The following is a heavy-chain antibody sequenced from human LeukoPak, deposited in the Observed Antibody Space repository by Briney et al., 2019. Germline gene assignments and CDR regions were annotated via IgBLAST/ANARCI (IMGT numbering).Heavy chain of an antibody. J-gene: IGHJ4*02. CDR3: ARDPGSAALDY. D-gene: IGHD1-26*01. CDR2: ISYDGSNK. CDR1: EFTFSSYA. V-gene: IGHV3-30-3*01. Sequence: GGSLRLSCVISEFTFSSYAMHGVRQAPGKGLEWVAVISYDGSNKYYADSVKGRFTISRDNSKNTLYLQMNSLRAEDTAVYYCARDPGSAALDYWGQGTLVTVSS.